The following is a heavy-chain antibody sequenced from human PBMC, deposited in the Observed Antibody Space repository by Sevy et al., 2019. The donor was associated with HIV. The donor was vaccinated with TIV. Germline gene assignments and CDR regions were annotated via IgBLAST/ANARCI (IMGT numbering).Heavy chain of an antibody. D-gene: IGHD3-10*01. CDR1: GGSISSSSYY. V-gene: IGHV4-39*01. Sequence: SETLSLTCTVSGGSISSSSYYWGWIRQPPGKGLEWIGSIYYSGSTYYNPSLKSRVTISVDMSKNQFSLKLSSVTAADTAVYYCARGTFVPYYYYYMDVWGKGTTVTVSS. J-gene: IGHJ6*03. CDR2: IYYSGST. CDR3: ARGTFVPYYYYYMDV.